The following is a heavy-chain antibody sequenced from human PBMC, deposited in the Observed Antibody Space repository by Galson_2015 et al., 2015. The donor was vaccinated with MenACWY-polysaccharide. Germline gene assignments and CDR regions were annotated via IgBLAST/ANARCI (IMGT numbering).Heavy chain of an antibody. V-gene: IGHV3-74*01. CDR3: VGPLGRGGTGAYGMDA. CDR1: GFTFSNNW. J-gene: IGHJ6*02. CDR2: INSDASST. Sequence: SLRLSCAASGFTFSNNWIHWVRQAPGKGLVWVSRINSDASSTAYADSVKGRFTISRDNVKNTLYLQMNSLRVEDTAVYYCVGPLGRGGTGAYGMDAWGQGTTVTVSS. D-gene: IGHD3-10*01.